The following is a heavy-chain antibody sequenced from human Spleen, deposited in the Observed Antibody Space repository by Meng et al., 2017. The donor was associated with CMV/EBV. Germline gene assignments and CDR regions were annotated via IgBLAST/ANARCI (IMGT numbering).Heavy chain of an antibody. CDR3: ANMVRGVMSFDY. V-gene: IGHV3-23*01. CDR1: GITFSSYA. J-gene: IGHJ4*02. D-gene: IGHD3-10*01. Sequence: LSLTCAASGITFSSYAMSWVRQAPGKGLEWVSTISGSGGSTYYADSVKGRFTISRDNSKNTLYLQMNSLRAEDTAVYYCANMVRGVMSFDYWGQGTLVTVSS. CDR2: ISGSGGST.